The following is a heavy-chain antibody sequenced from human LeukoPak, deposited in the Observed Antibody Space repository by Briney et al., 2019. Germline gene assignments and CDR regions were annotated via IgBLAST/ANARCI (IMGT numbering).Heavy chain of an antibody. CDR3: ARSSVSGTYSGGY. Sequence: SGTLSLTCTVSGGSISSYYWSWIRQPPGKGLEWIGYIYYIGTTNYNPSLKSRVTISADTSKNQFSLKLTSVTAADTAVYYCARSSVSGTYSGGYWGQGTLVTVSA. CDR2: IYYIGTT. CDR1: GGSISSYY. V-gene: IGHV4-59*08. D-gene: IGHD3-10*01. J-gene: IGHJ4*02.